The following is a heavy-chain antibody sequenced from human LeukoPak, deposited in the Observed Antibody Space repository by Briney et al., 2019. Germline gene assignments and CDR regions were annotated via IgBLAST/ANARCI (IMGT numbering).Heavy chain of an antibody. J-gene: IGHJ6*02. CDR2: IYYSGST. CDR3: ARVRLDTAMVTGGLRYYYGMDV. D-gene: IGHD5-18*01. CDR1: GGSFSGYY. V-gene: IGHV4-59*01. Sequence: SETLSLTCAVYGGSFSGYYWSWIRQPPGKGLEWIGYIYYSGSTNYNPSLKSRVAISVDTSKNQFSLKLSSVTAADTAVYYCARVRLDTAMVTGGLRYYYGMDVWGQGTTVTVSS.